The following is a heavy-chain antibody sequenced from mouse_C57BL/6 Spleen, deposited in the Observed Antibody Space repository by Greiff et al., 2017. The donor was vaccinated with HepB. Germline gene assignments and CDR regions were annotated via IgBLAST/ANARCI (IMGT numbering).Heavy chain of an antibody. CDR1: GYSFTGYY. CDR3: ALITTTSWFAY. Sequence: VHVKQSGPELVKPGASVKISCKASGYSFTGYYMNWVKQSPEKSLEWIGEINPSTGGTTYNQKFKAKATLTVDKSSSTAYMQLKSLTSEDSAVYYCALITTTSWFAYWGQGTLVTVSA. V-gene: IGHV1-42*01. D-gene: IGHD1-1*01. CDR2: INPSTGGT. J-gene: IGHJ3*01.